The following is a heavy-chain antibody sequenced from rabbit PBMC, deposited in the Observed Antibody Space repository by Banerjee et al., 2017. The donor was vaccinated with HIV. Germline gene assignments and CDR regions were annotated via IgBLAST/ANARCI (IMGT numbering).Heavy chain of an antibody. CDR2: IYAGSGST. CDR3: ARDFWTGSSTYIGNFDL. V-gene: IGHV1S40*01. CDR1: GFSFSSSYW. J-gene: IGHJ4*01. D-gene: IGHD8-1*01. Sequence: QSLEESGGDLVKPGASLTLTCTASGFSFSSSYWICWVRQAPGKGLEWIACIYAGSGSTYYASWAKGRFTISKTSSTTVTLQMTSLTAADTATYFCARDFWTGSSTYIGNFDLWGPGTLVTVS.